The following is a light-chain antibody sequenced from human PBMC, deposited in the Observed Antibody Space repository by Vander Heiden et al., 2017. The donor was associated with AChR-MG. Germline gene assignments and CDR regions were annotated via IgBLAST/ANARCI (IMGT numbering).Light chain of an antibody. J-gene: IGLJ2*01. CDR2: EVN. CDR3: CSYAGSNIVI. Sequence: QSALTQPPSASGSPGQSVTISCARTIRDVGYLNYVSWYQQHPGKAPKLIISEVNKRPSGVPDRFSASKSGNTASLTVSGLQTEDEADYYCCSYAGSNIVIFGGGTRLTVL. V-gene: IGLV2-8*01. CDR1: IRDVGYLNY.